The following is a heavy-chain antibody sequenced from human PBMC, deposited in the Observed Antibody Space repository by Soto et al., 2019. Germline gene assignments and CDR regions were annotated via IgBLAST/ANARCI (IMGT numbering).Heavy chain of an antibody. CDR1: GYTFTGYY. CDR2: MNPGSGDT. CDR3: ARMETFGSLNWFDP. Sequence: ASVKVSCKASGYTFTGYYMHWVRQATGQGLEWMGWMNPGSGDTGYAQKFQGRVTMTRDISIATAYMELSSLRSDDTAIYYCARMETFGSLNWFDPWGQGTLVTVSS. J-gene: IGHJ5*02. V-gene: IGHV1-2*02. D-gene: IGHD3-16*01.